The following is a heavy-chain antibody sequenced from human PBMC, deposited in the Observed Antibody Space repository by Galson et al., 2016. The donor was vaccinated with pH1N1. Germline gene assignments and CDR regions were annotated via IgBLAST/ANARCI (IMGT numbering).Heavy chain of an antibody. V-gene: IGHV4-38-2*01. CDR1: GYSIASDSY. CDR2: IYYSGNT. J-gene: IGHJ4*02. CDR3: SGMARITAPDTEYYFYC. D-gene: IGHD6-13*01. Sequence: SETLSLTCAVSGYSIASDSYWAWIRQPPGKGLEWIGTIYYSGNTYCNPSLKSRISISVDTSKNIFSLKLSSVTAADTAVYYCSGMARITAPDTEYYFYCWGQGRLVTVSS.